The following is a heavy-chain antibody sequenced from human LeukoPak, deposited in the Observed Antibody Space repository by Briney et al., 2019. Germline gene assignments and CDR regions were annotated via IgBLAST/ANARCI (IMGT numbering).Heavy chain of an antibody. CDR2: ISGSGGST. D-gene: IGHD1-26*01. V-gene: IGHV3-23*01. J-gene: IGHJ4*02. CDR3: AKDGGSSPYYFDY. Sequence: GGSLRLSCAASGFTFSSYAMSWVRQAPGKGLEWVSAISGSGGSTYYADSVKGRFAISRDNSKNTLYLQMNSLRAEDTAVYYCAKDGGSSPYYFDYWGQGTLVTVSS. CDR1: GFTFSSYA.